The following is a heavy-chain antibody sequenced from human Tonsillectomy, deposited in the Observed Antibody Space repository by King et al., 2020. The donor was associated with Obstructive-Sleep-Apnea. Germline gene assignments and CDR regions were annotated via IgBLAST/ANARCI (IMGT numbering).Heavy chain of an antibody. Sequence: QLQESGPGLVKPSQTLSLTCTVSGGSISSGGYFWGWIRQLPGKGLEWIGYIYYSGSTYYNPSLKSRVTISLDTSKNQFSLKLSSVTAADTAGYYCARVESDYLGYGMDVWGQGTTVTVSS. CDR3: ARVESDYLGYGMDV. V-gene: IGHV4-31*03. D-gene: IGHD4-17*01. CDR2: IYYSGST. CDR1: GGSISSGGYF. J-gene: IGHJ6*02.